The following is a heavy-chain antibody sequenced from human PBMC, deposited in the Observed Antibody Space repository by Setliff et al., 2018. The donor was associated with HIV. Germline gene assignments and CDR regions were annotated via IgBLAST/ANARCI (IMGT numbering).Heavy chain of an antibody. D-gene: IGHD2-21*01. J-gene: IGHJ4*02. CDR2: IKSKTDGGTT. CDR1: GFTVSSNY. Sequence: GGSLRLSCAASGFTVSSNYMSWVRQAPGKGLEWVGRIKSKTDGGTTDYAAPVKGRFTISRDDSKNTLYLQMNSLKTEDTAVYYCTTGTRLVDWGQGALVTVSS. V-gene: IGHV3-15*01. CDR3: TTGTRLVD.